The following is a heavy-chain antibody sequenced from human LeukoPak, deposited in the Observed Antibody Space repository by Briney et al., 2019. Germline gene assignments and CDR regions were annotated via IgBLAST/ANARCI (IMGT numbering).Heavy chain of an antibody. CDR2: ISSSSSYI. J-gene: IGHJ4*02. CDR3: ARDAQRFLEWCYFDY. Sequence: GGSLRLSCAASGFTFSSYSMNWVRQAPGKGLEWVSSISSSSSYIYYADSVKGRFTISRDNAKNSLYLQMNSLRAEDTAVYYCARDAQRFLEWCYFDYWGQGTLVTVSS. CDR1: GFTFSSYS. V-gene: IGHV3-21*01. D-gene: IGHD3-3*01.